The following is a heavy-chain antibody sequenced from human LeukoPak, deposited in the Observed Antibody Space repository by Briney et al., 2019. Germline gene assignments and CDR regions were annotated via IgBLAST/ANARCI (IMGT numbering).Heavy chain of an antibody. Sequence: ASVKVSCKASRYTFTTYGFTWVRQAPGQGLEWMGWISAYNGNTNYAQKLQGRVTMTTDTSTSTAYMELSRLRSDDTAVYYCARVRVGATESWGQGTLVTVSS. D-gene: IGHD1-26*01. CDR3: ARVRVGATES. V-gene: IGHV1-18*01. CDR1: RYTFTTYG. CDR2: ISAYNGNT. J-gene: IGHJ4*02.